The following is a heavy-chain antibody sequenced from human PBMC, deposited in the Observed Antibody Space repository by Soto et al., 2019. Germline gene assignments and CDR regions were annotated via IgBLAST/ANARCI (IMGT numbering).Heavy chain of an antibody. D-gene: IGHD2-21*02. J-gene: IGHJ3*02. Sequence: GGSLRLSCAASGFTFSSYWMHWVRQAPGKGLVWVSRINSDGSSTSYADSVKGRFTISRDNAKNTLYLQMNSLRAEDTAVYSGARDLYCSGDCYSAFDIWGQGTMVTVSS. V-gene: IGHV3-74*01. CDR1: GFTFSSYW. CDR3: ARDLYCSGDCYSAFDI. CDR2: INSDGSST.